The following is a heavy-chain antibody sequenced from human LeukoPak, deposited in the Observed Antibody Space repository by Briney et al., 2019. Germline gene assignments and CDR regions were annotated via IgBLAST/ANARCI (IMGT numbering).Heavy chain of an antibody. D-gene: IGHD5-18*01. V-gene: IGHV1-69*05. J-gene: IGHJ5*02. CDR3: ARVQDTAYNWFDP. CDR1: GGTFSSYA. CDR2: IIPIFGTA. Sequence: ASVKVSCKASGGTFSSYAISWVRQAPGQGLEWMGGIIPIFGTANYAQKFQGRVTITTDESTSTAYMELSSLRSEDTAVYYCARVQDTAYNWFDPWGQETLVTVSS.